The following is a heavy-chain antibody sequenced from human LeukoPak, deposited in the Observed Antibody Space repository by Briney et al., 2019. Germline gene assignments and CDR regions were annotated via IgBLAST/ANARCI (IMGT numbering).Heavy chain of an antibody. D-gene: IGHD6-19*01. V-gene: IGHV3-23*01. Sequence: PGGSLRLSCAASGFTFSSYAMSWVRQAPGKGLEWVSAISGSGGSTYYADSVKGRFTISRDNSKNTLYLQMNSLRAEDTVVYYCAKKSSGWYYFDYWGQGTLVTVSS. J-gene: IGHJ4*02. CDR1: GFTFSSYA. CDR2: ISGSGGST. CDR3: AKKSSGWYYFDY.